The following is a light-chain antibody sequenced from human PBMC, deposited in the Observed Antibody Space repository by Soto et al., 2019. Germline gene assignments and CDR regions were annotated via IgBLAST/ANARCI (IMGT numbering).Light chain of an antibody. J-gene: IGKJ2*01. V-gene: IGKV3-15*01. CDR2: GAS. Sequence: EIVMTQSPDTLSVSPGERATVSCRASQSVSSNLAWYQQKPGQAPRLLIYGASTRATGIPARFSGSGSGTEFTLTIGSLQSEDFAVYYCQQYNNWPRTFGQGIKLEIK. CDR1: QSVSSN. CDR3: QQYNNWPRT.